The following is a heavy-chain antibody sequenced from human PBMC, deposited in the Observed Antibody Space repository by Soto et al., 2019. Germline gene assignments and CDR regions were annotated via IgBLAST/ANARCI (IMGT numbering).Heavy chain of an antibody. CDR1: GYTFTSYG. Sequence: QVQLVQSGAEVKKPGASVKVSCKASGYTFTSYGISWVRQAPGQGLEWMGWISAYNGNTNYAQKLQGRVTMTADTSTSKAYMELRSLRSDDTAVYYCASSRGMSPPEYYFDYWGQGTLVTVSS. J-gene: IGHJ4*02. V-gene: IGHV1-18*04. D-gene: IGHD6-13*01. CDR3: ASSRGMSPPEYYFDY. CDR2: ISAYNGNT.